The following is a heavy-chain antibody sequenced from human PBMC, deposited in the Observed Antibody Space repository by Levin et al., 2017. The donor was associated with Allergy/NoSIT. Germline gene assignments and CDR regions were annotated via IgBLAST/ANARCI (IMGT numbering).Heavy chain of an antibody. V-gene: IGHV1-46*04. CDR3: ARDRDPWILGIDC. Sequence: ASVKVSCKASGYIFTNYYVHWVRQAPGQGLEWMGVINPRGGSTSYAQKLKGRVTMTRDTSTSTVYMELSSLRSDDTAVYYCARDRDPWILGIDCWGQGTLVTVSS. CDR1: GYIFTNYY. J-gene: IGHJ4*02. D-gene: IGHD1-1*01. CDR2: INPRGGST.